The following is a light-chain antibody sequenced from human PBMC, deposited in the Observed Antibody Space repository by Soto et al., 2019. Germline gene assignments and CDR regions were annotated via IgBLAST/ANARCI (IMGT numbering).Light chain of an antibody. Sequence: GDRVPITCRASQSISSYLNWYQQKPGKAPRLLIYDASSLESGVPSRFSGSGSGTEFTLTISSLQPDDFATYYCQQYNPYTWTFGHGTKVDIK. CDR2: DAS. CDR3: QQYNPYTWT. V-gene: IGKV1-5*01. CDR1: QSISSY. J-gene: IGKJ1*01.